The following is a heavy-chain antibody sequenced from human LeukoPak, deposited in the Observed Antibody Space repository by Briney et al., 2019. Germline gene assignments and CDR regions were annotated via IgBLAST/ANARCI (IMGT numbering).Heavy chain of an antibody. D-gene: IGHD1-26*01. V-gene: IGHV3-30*02. CDR2: IRYDGSNK. CDR1: GFTFSSYG. J-gene: IGHJ4*02. CDR3: ASGVGAEGYYFDY. Sequence: GGSLRLSCAASGFTFSSYGMHWVRQAPGKGLEWVAFIRYDGSNKYYADSVKGRFTISRDNAKNSLYLQMNSLRAEDTAVYYCASGVGAEGYYFDYWGQGTLVTVSS.